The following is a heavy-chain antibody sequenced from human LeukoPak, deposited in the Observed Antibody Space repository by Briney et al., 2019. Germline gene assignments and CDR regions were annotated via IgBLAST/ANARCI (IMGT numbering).Heavy chain of an antibody. J-gene: IGHJ5*02. V-gene: IGHV3-48*01. CDR1: GFTFSSYS. D-gene: IGHD1-26*01. Sequence: GGSLRLSCAASGFTFSSYSMNWVRQAPGKGLEWVSYISSSSSTIYYADSVKGRFTISRDNAKNSLYLQMNSLRAEDTAVYYCGREVGATQADNWFDPWGQGTLVTVSS. CDR3: GREVGATQADNWFDP. CDR2: ISSSSSTI.